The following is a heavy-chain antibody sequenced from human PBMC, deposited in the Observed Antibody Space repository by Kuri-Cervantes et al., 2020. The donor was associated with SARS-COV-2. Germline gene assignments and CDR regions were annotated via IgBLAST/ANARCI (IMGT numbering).Heavy chain of an antibody. Sequence: SVKVSCKASGYTFTSYGIGWVRQAPGQGLEWMGGIIPIFGTANYAQKFQGRVTITTDESTSTAYMELSSLRSEDTAVYYCASGGQLPYYYYYYYMDVWGKGTTVTVSS. J-gene: IGHJ6*03. V-gene: IGHV1-69*05. D-gene: IGHD1-1*01. CDR3: ASGGQLPYYYYYYYMDV. CDR2: IIPIFGTA. CDR1: GYTFTSYG.